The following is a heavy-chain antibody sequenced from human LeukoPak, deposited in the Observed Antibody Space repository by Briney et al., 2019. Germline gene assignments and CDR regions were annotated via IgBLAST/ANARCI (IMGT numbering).Heavy chain of an antibody. V-gene: IGHV3-15*01. CDR3: TTDGQYCSGGSCYFDY. CDR2: IKSKTDGGTT. Sequence: GESLRLSCAASGFTFSNAWMSWARQAPGKGLEWVGRIKSKTDGGTTDYAAPVKGRFTISRDDSKNTLYLQMNSLKTEDTAVYYCTTDGQYCSGGSCYFDYWGQGTLVTVSS. CDR1: GFTFSNAW. J-gene: IGHJ4*02. D-gene: IGHD2-15*01.